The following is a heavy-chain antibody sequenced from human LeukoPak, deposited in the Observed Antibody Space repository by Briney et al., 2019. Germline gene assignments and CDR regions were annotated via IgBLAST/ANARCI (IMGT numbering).Heavy chain of an antibody. Sequence: PGGSLRLSCAASGFTVSSNYMSWVRQAPGKGLEWVSVLYRDDTTYYADSVKGRFTISRDNAKNMLFLQMNSLRDGDTAMYYCARAPYGVGYTVERDYWGQGTLVTVSS. D-gene: IGHD1-1*01. J-gene: IGHJ4*02. V-gene: IGHV3-53*01. CDR3: ARAPYGVGYTVERDY. CDR2: LYRDDTT. CDR1: GFTVSSNY.